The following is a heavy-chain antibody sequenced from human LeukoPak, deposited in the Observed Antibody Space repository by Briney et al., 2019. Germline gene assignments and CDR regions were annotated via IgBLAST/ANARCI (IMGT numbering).Heavy chain of an antibody. CDR3: ARGGRSIFGIVLNKYFDH. V-gene: IGHV4-34*01. Sequence: PSETLSPTCAVYGESFSGYYWSWIRQPPGKGLEWIGEINHSGSTNYNPSLKSRVTISVDTSKNQFSLKLSSVTAADTAVYYCARGGRSIFGIVLNKYFDHWGQGTLVTVSS. D-gene: IGHD3-3*01. CDR2: INHSGST. CDR1: GESFSGYY. J-gene: IGHJ4*02.